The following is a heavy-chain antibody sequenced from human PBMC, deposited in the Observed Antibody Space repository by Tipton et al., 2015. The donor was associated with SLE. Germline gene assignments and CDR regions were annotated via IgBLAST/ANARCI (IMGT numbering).Heavy chain of an antibody. J-gene: IGHJ3*02. V-gene: IGHV4-31*03. CDR2: IYNSGGT. CDR1: GGSISRGTYY. Sequence: TLSLTCIVSGGSISRGTYYWSWIRQHPGKGPEWIGYIYNSGGTYYNPSLKSRVTISVDTSKNQFSLKLSSVTAADTAVYYCARDRGPYYYDSSGYYNAFDIWGQGTMVTVSS. D-gene: IGHD3-22*01. CDR3: ARDRGPYYYDSSGYYNAFDI.